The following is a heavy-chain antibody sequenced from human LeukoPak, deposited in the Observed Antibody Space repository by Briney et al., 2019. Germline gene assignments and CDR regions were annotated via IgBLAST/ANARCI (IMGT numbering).Heavy chain of an antibody. CDR1: GFTFSNAW. V-gene: IGHV3-30*18. CDR2: ISYDGSNK. CDR3: AKDSSIAVAGFLFDY. D-gene: IGHD6-19*01. Sequence: GGSLRLSCAASGFTFSNAWMSWVRQAPGKGLEWVAVISYDGSNKYYADSVKGRFTISRDNSKNTLYLQMNSLRAEDTAVYYCAKDSSIAVAGFLFDYWGQGTLVTVSS. J-gene: IGHJ4*02.